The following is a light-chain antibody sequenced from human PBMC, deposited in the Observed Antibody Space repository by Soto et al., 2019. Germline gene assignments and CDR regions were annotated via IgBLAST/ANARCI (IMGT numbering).Light chain of an antibody. Sequence: EIELTHRPSTLSVSPGERATLSCRASQSVXSNFAWYQQKPGQAPRLLSXGASTRATAIPARFSGSGSGTEFTLTISSLHSEAFAVSYCQQYNNWPSSTVGQGTKVEIK. CDR2: GAS. J-gene: IGKJ1*01. CDR1: QSVXSN. CDR3: QQYNNWPSST. V-gene: IGKV3-15*01.